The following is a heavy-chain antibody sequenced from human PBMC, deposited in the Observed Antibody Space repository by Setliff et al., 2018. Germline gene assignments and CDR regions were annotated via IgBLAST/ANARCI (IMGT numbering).Heavy chain of an antibody. Sequence: PGWSLRLSCGASGFTFSSYSMNWVRRAPGKGLEWVSYISSSSRTIYYADSVKGRFTISRDNAKNSLYLQMNSLRAEDTAVYYCAHPLVPNFGYWGQGTLVTVSS. CDR1: GFTFSSYS. D-gene: IGHD3-16*01. V-gene: IGHV3-48*04. CDR3: AHPLVPNFGY. J-gene: IGHJ4*02. CDR2: ISSSSRTI.